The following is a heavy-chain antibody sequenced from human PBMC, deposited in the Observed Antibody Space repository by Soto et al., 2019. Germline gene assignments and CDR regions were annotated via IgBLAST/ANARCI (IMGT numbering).Heavy chain of an antibody. CDR1: GFSLRTNGLG. D-gene: IGHD1-26*01. CDR2: IYWNDDA. V-gene: IGHV2-5*01. J-gene: IGHJ5*02. Sequence: QITLKESGPTVVKPTQTLTLTCTFSGFSLRTNGLGVAWIRQSPGKALDWLGTIYWNDDARYSSSLKSRLTITKDASKNQVVLTITNMDPVDTATYYCAHGRTDSGSYSFTNWFEPWGHGTLVTVSS. CDR3: AHGRTDSGSYSFTNWFEP.